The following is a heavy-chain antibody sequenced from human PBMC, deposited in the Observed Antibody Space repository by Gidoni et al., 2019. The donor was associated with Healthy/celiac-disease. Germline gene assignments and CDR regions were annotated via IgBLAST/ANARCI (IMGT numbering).Heavy chain of an antibody. CDR3: ARTARLFDY. J-gene: IGHJ4*02. CDR1: GFNFGNFW. CDR2: IKHDGSDR. D-gene: IGHD2-21*02. Sequence: EVQLVESGGGLVQRGGSLRLYCAASGFNFGNFWMTWVRQAPGKGLECVANIKHDGSDRYYVDSVKGLFTISRDNANNSLYLQMNSLRAEDTAVYYCARTARLFDYWGQGTLVTVSS. V-gene: IGHV3-7*01.